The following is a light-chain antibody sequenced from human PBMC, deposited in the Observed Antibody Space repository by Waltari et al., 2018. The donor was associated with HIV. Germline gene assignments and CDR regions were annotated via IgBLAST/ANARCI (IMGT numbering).Light chain of an antibody. J-gene: IGKJ4*01. V-gene: IGKV3-15*01. Sequence: EIVMTQSPATLSVSPGARVTLSCRASQRISSNLVWYQQKPGQAPRPLIYRSSSRATGIPARFSGSGSGTEFTLTISSLQSEDFAVYYCQQYNNFPLTFGGGTKVEIK. CDR1: QRISSN. CDR2: RSS. CDR3: QQYNNFPLT.